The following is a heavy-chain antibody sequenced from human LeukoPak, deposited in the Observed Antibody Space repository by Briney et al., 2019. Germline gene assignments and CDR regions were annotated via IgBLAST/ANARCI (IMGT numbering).Heavy chain of an antibody. J-gene: IGHJ4*02. V-gene: IGHV4-38-2*02. Sequence: SETLSLTCAVSGYSISSGYYWGWIRQSPGKGLEWIGSIYHSGSTYYNPSLKSRVTISVDTSKNQLSLKLSSVTAADTAVYYCARDNGGDDPPTLDYWGQGTLVTVSS. CDR1: GYSISSGYY. D-gene: IGHD2-8*01. CDR3: ARDNGGDDPPTLDY. CDR2: IYHSGST.